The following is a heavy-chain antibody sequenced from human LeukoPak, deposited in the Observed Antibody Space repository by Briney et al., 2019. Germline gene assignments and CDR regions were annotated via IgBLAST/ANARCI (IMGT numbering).Heavy chain of an antibody. J-gene: IGHJ6*02. Sequence: GVSLRLSCASSGFTFSNAWMSWVRHARRKGREGGGRIKSKTDGGTTDYTAPVKGRFTMSRDDSKNTLYLQMNSLKTEDTAVYYCTTGPFDYYGSASYLANGMDVWGQGTTVTVSS. D-gene: IGHD3-10*01. CDR2: IKSKTDGGTT. CDR1: GFTFSNAW. CDR3: TTGPFDYYGSASYLANGMDV. V-gene: IGHV3-15*01.